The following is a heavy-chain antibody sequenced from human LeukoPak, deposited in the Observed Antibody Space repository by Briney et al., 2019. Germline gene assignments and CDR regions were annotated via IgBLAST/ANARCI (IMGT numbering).Heavy chain of an antibody. J-gene: IGHJ3*02. CDR2: IYSGCST. CDR1: GFTVSSYY. V-gene: IGHV3-66*01. CDR3: ARGTREVAGAFDI. D-gene: IGHD6-19*01. Sequence: GGPQRLSCAASGFTVSSYYMSWVRQAPGKGLERVSVIYSGCSTYYADSVKGRFTISRDNSKNTLYLQMNSLRAEDTAVYYCARGTREVAGAFDIWGQGTMVTVSS.